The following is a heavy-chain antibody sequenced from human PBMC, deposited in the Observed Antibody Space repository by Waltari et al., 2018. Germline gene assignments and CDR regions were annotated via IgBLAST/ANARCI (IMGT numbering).Heavy chain of an antibody. V-gene: IGHV3-9*01. CDR1: GFTFDDYT. CDR3: AKDKAAVAGHFDY. D-gene: IGHD6-19*01. CDR2: ISWNSGSI. Sequence: EVQLVDSGGGLVQPGRSLRLSCAASGFTFDDYTMHWVRQAPGKGLEWVSGISWNSGSIGYADSGKGRFTISRDNAKNSLYLQMNSLRAEDTALYYCAKDKAAVAGHFDYWGQGTLVTVSS. J-gene: IGHJ4*02.